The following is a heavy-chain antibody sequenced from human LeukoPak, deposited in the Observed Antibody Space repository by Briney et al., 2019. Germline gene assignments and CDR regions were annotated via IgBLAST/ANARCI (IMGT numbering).Heavy chain of an antibody. J-gene: IGHJ4*02. CDR3: ARGGGGFGYTSGWYFDN. Sequence: SETLSLTCTVSGGSISNYYWSWIRRPPGEGLEWIGYIYDNGNTNYNPSLKSRVTISVDTSKNQFPLKLSSVTAADTAVYYGARGGGGFGYTSGWYFDNWGQGTLVTVSS. V-gene: IGHV4-59*01. CDR1: GGSISNYY. CDR2: IYDNGNT. D-gene: IGHD6-19*01.